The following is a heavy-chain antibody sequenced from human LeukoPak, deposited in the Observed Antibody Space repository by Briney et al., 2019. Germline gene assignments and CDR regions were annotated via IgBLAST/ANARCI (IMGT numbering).Heavy chain of an antibody. V-gene: IGHV1-18*01. Sequence: ASVKVSCKASGYTFTNYGISWVRQAPGQGLEWMGWISGYNANTNYVQKFQGRVTMTTDTSTHTAYMELRSLRSDDTAVYYCARGSHRLYDYVWGTYESKDYWGQGTLVTVSS. CDR3: ARGSHRLYDYVWGTYESKDY. D-gene: IGHD3-16*01. J-gene: IGHJ4*02. CDR2: ISGYNANT. CDR1: GYTFTNYG.